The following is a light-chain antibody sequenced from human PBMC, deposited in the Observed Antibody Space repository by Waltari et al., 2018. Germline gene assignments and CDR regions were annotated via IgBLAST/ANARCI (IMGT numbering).Light chain of an antibody. Sequence: DIQMTQSPSPLSASVGDRVTIICRASQRLSSYLAWYQQKPGKTPKLLIYKTSSLETGVPSSFSGTGSRTEFTRTISSLQPDDIATYYCQQYNSYPFTFGPGTKVDIK. CDR3: QQYNSYPFT. J-gene: IGKJ3*01. CDR2: KTS. CDR1: QRLSSY. V-gene: IGKV1-5*03.